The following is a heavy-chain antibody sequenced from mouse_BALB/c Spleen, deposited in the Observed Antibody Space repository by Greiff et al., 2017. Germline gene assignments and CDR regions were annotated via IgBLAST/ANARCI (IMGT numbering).Heavy chain of an antibody. D-gene: IGHD2-4*01. CDR3: ARYDYAYFDY. CDR2: INSNGGST. Sequence: EVKLVESGGGLVQPGGSLKLPCAASGFTFSSYGMSWVRQTPDKRLELVATINSNGGSTYYPDSVKGRFTISRDNAKNTLYLQMSSLKSEDTAMYYCARYDYAYFDYWGQGTTLTVSS. CDR1: GFTFSSYG. V-gene: IGHV5-6-3*01. J-gene: IGHJ2*01.